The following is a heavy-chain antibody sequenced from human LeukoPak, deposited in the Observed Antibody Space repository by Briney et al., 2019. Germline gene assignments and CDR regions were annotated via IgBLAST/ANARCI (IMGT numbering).Heavy chain of an antibody. CDR1: GFTFSSYW. D-gene: IGHD3-10*01. Sequence: GGSLRLSCAASGFTFSSYWMSWVRQAPGKGLEWVANIKQDGSEKYYVDSVKDRFTISRDNAKNSLYLQMNSLRAEDTAVYYCARDLLLWFGELLRPLDYWGQGTLVTVSS. V-gene: IGHV3-7*01. CDR3: ARDLLLWFGELLRPLDY. CDR2: IKQDGSEK. J-gene: IGHJ4*02.